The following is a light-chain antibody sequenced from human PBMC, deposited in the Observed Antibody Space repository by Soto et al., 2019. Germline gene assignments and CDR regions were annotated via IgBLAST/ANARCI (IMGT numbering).Light chain of an antibody. V-gene: IGKV3-15*01. Sequence: EIVMTQSPATLSVSPGERATLSCRASQSISNTLAWFQQKPGQGPRLLIYGASTRATGILARFSGSGSGTEFTLTISSLQSEDFAVYFCQQYNDWPRTFGQGTTLEIK. J-gene: IGKJ2*01. CDR1: QSISNT. CDR3: QQYNDWPRT. CDR2: GAS.